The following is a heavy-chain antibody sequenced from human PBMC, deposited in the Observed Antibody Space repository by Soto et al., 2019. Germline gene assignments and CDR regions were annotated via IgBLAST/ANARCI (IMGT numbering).Heavy chain of an antibody. V-gene: IGHV5-51*01. J-gene: IGHJ4*02. CDR3: ARHAVGSDY. Sequence: ESLKISFKTCGYIFTSYWLGWVRQMPGKGLEWMGSIFPGDADTRYSPSFQGQVTISADKSVDTAYLQWSSLKASDTAVYYCARHAVGSDYWCQGTLVTVSS. CDR2: IFPGDADT. CDR1: GYIFTSYW. D-gene: IGHD1-26*01.